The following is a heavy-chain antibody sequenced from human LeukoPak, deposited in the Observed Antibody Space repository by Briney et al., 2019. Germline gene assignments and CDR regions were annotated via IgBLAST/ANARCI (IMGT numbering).Heavy chain of an antibody. J-gene: IGHJ4*02. D-gene: IGHD3-3*01. CDR2: IIPIFGTA. CDR3: ARSTSYDFWSGYFYYFDY. V-gene: IGHV1-69*05. CDR1: GGTFSSYA. Sequence: SVKVSCKASGGTFSSYAISWVRQAPGQGLEWMGGIIPIFGTANYAQKFQGRVTITTDESTSTAYMELSSLRSEDTDVYYCARSTSYDFWSGYFYYFDYWGQGTLVTVSS.